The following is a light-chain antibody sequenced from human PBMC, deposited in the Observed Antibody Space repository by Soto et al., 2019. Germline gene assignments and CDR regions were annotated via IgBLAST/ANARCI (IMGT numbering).Light chain of an antibody. Sequence: ALAQPASVYGSPGQSITISCTGTSSDVGAYNHVSWYQQHPGKAPKLMIYDVTDRPSGVSNRFSGSKSGNTASLTISGLQAEDEADYYCSSYTSSSTYLFGTGTKVTVL. CDR1: SSDVGAYNH. CDR2: DVT. J-gene: IGLJ1*01. CDR3: SSYTSSSTYL. V-gene: IGLV2-14*01.